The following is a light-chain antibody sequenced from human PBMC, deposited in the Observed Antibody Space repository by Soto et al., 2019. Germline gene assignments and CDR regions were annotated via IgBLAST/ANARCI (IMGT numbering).Light chain of an antibody. CDR1: NSNIGRHY. V-gene: IGLV1-47*01. J-gene: IGLJ2*01. CDR2: RNN. Sequence: QSVLTQPPSTSGTPGQRVTISCSGSNSNIGRHYVFWYQQLPGTAPKLLIYRNNQRPSGVPDRFSGSKSGTSASLAISGLRSEDEAGYYCAAWDDIVSGHVLFGGGTKLTVL. CDR3: AAWDDIVSGHVL.